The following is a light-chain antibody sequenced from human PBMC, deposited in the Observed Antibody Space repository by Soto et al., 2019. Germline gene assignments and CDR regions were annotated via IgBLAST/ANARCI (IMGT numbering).Light chain of an antibody. CDR1: KGISNY. Sequence: DIQMTQSPSSLPESVGARVTFICRASKGISNYLAWYQQKPGKVPKLLIYAASTLQSGVPSRFSGSGSGTDFTLTISSLQPEDVATYYCQKYNSAPRTFGQGTKVEIK. CDR3: QKYNSAPRT. V-gene: IGKV1-27*01. J-gene: IGKJ1*01. CDR2: AAS.